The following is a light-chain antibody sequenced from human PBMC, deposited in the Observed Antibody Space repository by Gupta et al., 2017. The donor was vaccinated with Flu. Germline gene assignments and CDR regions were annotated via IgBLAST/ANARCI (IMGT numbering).Light chain of an antibody. CDR1: SGHSSYA. J-gene: IGLJ3*02. V-gene: IGLV4-69*01. Sequence: LVLTKSPPAYASLGASVKPTCTLSSGHSSYASAWHQQQPEKGPRYLMKLNSDGSHSKGDGIPDRFSGSSSWAERYLTISSLQAEDEADYYCQTWGTGNWVFGGGTKLTVL. CDR2: LNSDGSH. CDR3: QTWGTGNWV.